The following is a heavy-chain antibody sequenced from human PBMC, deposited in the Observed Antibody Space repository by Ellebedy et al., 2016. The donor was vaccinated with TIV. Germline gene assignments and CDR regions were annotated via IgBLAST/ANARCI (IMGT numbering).Heavy chain of an antibody. J-gene: IGHJ4*02. CDR2: IYSSGSA. D-gene: IGHD2-2*01. V-gene: IGHV4-4*07. Sequence: SETLSLTXIVSGGSVSSYYWDWVRQSTGKRLEWIGRIYSSGSANYNPSLKSRVTMSVASSKNHLSLNLSSVTAADTAVYYCAREQYCRGLSCNFNYDSWGQGLLVTVSS. CDR3: AREQYCRGLSCNFNYDS. CDR1: GGSVSSYY.